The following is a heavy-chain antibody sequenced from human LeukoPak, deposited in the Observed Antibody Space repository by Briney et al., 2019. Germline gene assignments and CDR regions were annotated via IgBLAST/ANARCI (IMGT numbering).Heavy chain of an antibody. V-gene: IGHV3-33*01. CDR2: IWYDGSNK. CDR1: GFTFSSYG. Sequence: GGSLRLSCAASGFTFSSYGMHWVRQAPGKGLGWVAVIWYDGSNKYYADSVKGRFTISRDNSKNTLYLQMNSLRAEDTAVYYCAREAGVAVAGIFGYWGQGTLVTVSS. J-gene: IGHJ4*02. CDR3: AREAGVAVAGIFGY. D-gene: IGHD6-19*01.